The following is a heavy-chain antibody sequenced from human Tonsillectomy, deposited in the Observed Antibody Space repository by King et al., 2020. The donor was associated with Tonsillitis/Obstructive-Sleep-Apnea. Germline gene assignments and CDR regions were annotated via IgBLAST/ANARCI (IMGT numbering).Heavy chain of an antibody. D-gene: IGHD5-18*01. CDR1: GFTFSSYW. CDR3: ARTLGTTAMAFYVDS. J-gene: IGHJ4*02. V-gene: IGHV3-7*03. Sequence: EVQLVESGGGLVQPGGSLRLSCAASGFTFSSYWMSWVRQAPGKGLEWVANIKQDGSEKYYVDSVKGRFTISRDNAKNSLYLQMNSLRAEDTAVYYCARTLGTTAMAFYVDSWGQGTLVTVSS. CDR2: IKQDGSEK.